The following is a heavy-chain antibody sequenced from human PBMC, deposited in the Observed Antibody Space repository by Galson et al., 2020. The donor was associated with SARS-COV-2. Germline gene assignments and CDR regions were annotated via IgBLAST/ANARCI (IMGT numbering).Heavy chain of an antibody. J-gene: IGHJ4*02. CDR1: GFTFSCYS. CDR2: ISSSSSTI. Sequence: GGSLRLSCAASGFTFSCYSMNWVRQPPGKGLEWVSYISSSSSTIYYPASVNGRITISRDNTKNSLYLQMNSLRAEDTAVYYCARDCSSSRCYAHWGQGTLVTVSS. D-gene: IGHD2-2*01. CDR3: ARDCSSSRCYAH. V-gene: IGHV3-48*01.